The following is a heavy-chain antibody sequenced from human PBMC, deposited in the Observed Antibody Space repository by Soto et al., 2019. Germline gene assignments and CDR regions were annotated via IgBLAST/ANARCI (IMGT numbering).Heavy chain of an antibody. V-gene: IGHV1-69*01. CDR2: IIPIFGTT. J-gene: IGHJ4*02. CDR1: GGTFSTYA. Sequence: QVQLVQSGAEVKKPGSSVKVSCKASGGTFSTYAITWVRQAPGQGLEWLGGIIPIFGTTDYARKFQGRVTIYAAESTSTVFIELSRLTTEDTAVYYCARGVGAYYFDYWGQGTLVTVSS. D-gene: IGHD1-26*01. CDR3: ARGVGAYYFDY.